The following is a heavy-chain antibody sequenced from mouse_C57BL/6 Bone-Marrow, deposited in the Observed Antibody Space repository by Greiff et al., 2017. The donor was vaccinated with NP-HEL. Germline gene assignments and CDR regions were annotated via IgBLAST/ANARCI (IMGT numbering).Heavy chain of an antibody. CDR3: ARANDGDYSYAFAFGD. J-gene: IGHJ1*03. CDR2: INPKNGGT. Sequence: EVQLQQSGPELVKPGASVKIPCKASGYTFTDYYMDWVKQSHGKSLEWIGEINPKNGGTIYNQKFKGKATLTVDKSSSTAYLELRSLTSEDSAVYDCARANDGDYSYAFAFGDRGKATTVT. V-gene: IGHV1-18*01. D-gene: IGHD2-3*01. CDR1: GYTFTDYY.